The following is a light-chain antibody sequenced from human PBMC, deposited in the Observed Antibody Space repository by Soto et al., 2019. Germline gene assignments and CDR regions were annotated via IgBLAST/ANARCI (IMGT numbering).Light chain of an antibody. CDR3: QQYNSYPWT. V-gene: IGKV3-20*01. J-gene: IGKJ1*01. Sequence: EIVLTQPPGTLSLSPGERSTLSCRASQTFSSIYLAWYQQKSGQAPRXXISEASTRATGVPARFSGSGSGTEGTITITSLQPDDFETYYCQQYNSYPWTFGQGTKVDIK. CDR2: EAS. CDR1: QTFSSIY.